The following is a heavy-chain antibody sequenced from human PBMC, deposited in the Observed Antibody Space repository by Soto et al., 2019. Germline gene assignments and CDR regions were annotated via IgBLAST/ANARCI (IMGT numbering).Heavy chain of an antibody. J-gene: IGHJ6*02. CDR2: IYYSGST. Sequence: PSLTCTVSGGSISSGGYYWSWIRQHPGKGLEWIGYIYYSGSTYYNPSLKSRVTISVDTSKNQFSLKLSSVTAADTAVYYCARDRSDYYYYYGMDVWGQGTTVTVSS. CDR1: GGSISSGGYY. CDR3: ARDRSDYYYYYGMDV. V-gene: IGHV4-31*03.